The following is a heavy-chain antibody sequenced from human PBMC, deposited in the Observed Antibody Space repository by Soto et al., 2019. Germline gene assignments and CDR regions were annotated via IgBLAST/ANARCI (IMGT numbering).Heavy chain of an antibody. Sequence: ETLSLTCTVSGDTITSFSWNWIRQSAGKGLEWIGRISTTGNTHYNPSLESRVTMSLDTSKNQFSLKLTSVTAADTAVYYCEGESGENWSYEAYWGQGTLVTVSS. CDR1: GDTITSFS. D-gene: IGHD1-7*01. V-gene: IGHV4-4*07. CDR3: EGESGENWSYEAY. J-gene: IGHJ4*02. CDR2: ISTTGNT.